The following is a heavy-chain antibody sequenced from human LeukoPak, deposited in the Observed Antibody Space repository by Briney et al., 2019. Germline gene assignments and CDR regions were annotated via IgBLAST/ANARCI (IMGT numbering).Heavy chain of an antibody. Sequence: SETLSLTCTVSGYSISSDYYWGWIRQPPGKGLEWIGNIFHNGNTYYNPSLKSRVTISVDTSKNQFSLNLSSMTAADTAVYYCARGAGWYQFWGQGTLVTVSS. J-gene: IGHJ4*02. CDR3: ARGAGWYQF. CDR1: GYSISSDYY. D-gene: IGHD6-19*01. V-gene: IGHV4-38-2*02. CDR2: IFHNGNT.